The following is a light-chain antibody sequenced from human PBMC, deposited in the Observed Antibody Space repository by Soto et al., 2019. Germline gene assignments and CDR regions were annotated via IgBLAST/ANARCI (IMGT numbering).Light chain of an antibody. CDR1: QGISNS. Sequence: DIPMTQSPSAMSASVGDRVTITCRASQGISNSLAWFQQKPGKVPKRLIYDASTLQGGVPSRFSGSGSGTEFTLTISSLQPEDFATYYCLQHNRDPLTFGGGTKVEIK. CDR2: DAS. V-gene: IGKV1-17*03. CDR3: LQHNRDPLT. J-gene: IGKJ4*01.